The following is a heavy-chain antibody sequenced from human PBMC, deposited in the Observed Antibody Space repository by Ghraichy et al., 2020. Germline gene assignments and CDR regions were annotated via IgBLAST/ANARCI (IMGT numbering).Heavy chain of an antibody. J-gene: IGHJ4*02. CDR2: VDGGGGTK. CDR1: GFTFSSYA. V-gene: IGHV3-23*01. Sequence: GGSLRLSCEASGFTFSSYAMSWVRQAPGKGLEWLSAVDGGGGTKFYADSVKGRFTVSRDNSKNKLHLQLDSLRAEDTALYFCAREGGVAVAGHDSQWTWGRGTLVTVS. D-gene: IGHD6-19*01. CDR3: AREGGVAVAGHDSQWT.